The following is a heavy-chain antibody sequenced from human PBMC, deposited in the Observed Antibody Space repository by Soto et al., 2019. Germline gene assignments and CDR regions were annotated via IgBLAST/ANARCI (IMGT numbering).Heavy chain of an antibody. CDR1: GFTFSSYA. Sequence: GGSLRLSCAASGFTFSSYAMSWVRQAPGKGLEWVSALSAGGTSAYYTVSVEGRFTISRDNSKNILYLQMNSLKADDTAVYYCARGTYGDYAFWGQGTLVTVSP. J-gene: IGHJ4*02. V-gene: IGHV3-23*01. CDR3: ARGTYGDYAF. D-gene: IGHD4-17*01. CDR2: LSAGGTSA.